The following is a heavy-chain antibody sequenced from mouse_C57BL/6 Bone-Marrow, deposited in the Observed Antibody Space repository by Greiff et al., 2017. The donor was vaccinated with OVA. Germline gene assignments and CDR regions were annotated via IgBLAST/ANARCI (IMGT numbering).Heavy chain of an antibody. CDR1: GYTFTEYT. V-gene: IGHV1-62-2*01. J-gene: IGHJ3*01. CDR2: FYLGSGSI. D-gene: IGHD2-12*01. CDR3: ERLEEILGDSFLFAY. Sequence: QVQLQQSGAELVKPGASVKLSCKASGYTFTEYTIHWVKQRSGQGLEWIGCFYLGSGSIKYNEKFKDKATLTADTSSSTVSLELRRLTSEDSALFFCERLEEILGDSFLFAYWGQGTLLTVAA.